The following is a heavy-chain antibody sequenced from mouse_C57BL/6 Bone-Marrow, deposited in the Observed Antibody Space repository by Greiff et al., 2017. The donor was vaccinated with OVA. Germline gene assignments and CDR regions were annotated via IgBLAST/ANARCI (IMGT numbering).Heavy chain of an antibody. CDR2: ISNGGGST. CDR3: ARRDTTVVATGYFDV. Sequence: EVKLMESGGGLVQPGGSLKLSCAASGFTFSDYYMYWVRQTPEKRLEWVAYISNGGGSTYYPDTVKGRFTISRDNAKNTLYLQMSRLKSEDTAMYYCARRDTTVVATGYFDVWGTGTTVTVSS. CDR1: GFTFSDYY. V-gene: IGHV5-12*01. J-gene: IGHJ1*03. D-gene: IGHD1-1*01.